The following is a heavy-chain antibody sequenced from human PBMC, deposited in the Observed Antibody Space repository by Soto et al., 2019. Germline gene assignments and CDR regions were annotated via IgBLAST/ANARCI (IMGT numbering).Heavy chain of an antibody. V-gene: IGHV3-23*01. CDR3: AKNQERELPRVIDF. CDR2: MSGSSSTT. J-gene: IGHJ4*02. Sequence: GGSLRLSCATSGLTFSNYAMSWVRQAPGGGLEWVSSMSGSSSTTYYADSVRGRFTISRDRSKNTLYLQMSSLRAEDTALYYCAKNQERELPRVIDFWGQGTLVTISS. CDR1: GLTFSNYA. D-gene: IGHD1-7*01.